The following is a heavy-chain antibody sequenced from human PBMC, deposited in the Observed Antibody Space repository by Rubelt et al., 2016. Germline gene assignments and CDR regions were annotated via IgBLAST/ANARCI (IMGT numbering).Heavy chain of an antibody. CDR2: IDWDDDK. Sequence: QVTLRESGPALVKPTQTLTLTCTFSGFSLSTSGMCVSWIRQPPGKALEWLARIDWDDDKYYSTSLKTRLTISKDTSKNQVVLTMTNMDPGDTATYYCARILLPDYYDSSGGMDVWGQGTTVTVSS. CDR1: GFSLSTSGMC. CDR3: ARILLPDYYDSSGGMDV. J-gene: IGHJ6*02. D-gene: IGHD3-22*01. V-gene: IGHV2-70*15.